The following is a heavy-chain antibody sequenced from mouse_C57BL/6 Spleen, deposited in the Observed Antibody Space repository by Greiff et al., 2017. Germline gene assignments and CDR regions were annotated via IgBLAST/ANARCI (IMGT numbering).Heavy chain of an antibody. V-gene: IGHV5-9-1*02. D-gene: IGHD2-12*01. CDR1: GFTFSSYA. J-gene: IGHJ4*01. Sequence: DVHLVESGEGLVKPGGSLKLSCAASGFTFSSYAMSWVRQTPEKRLEWVAYISSGGDYIYYADTVKGRFTISRDNARNTLYLQMRSLKSEDTAMYYCTRLRGNAMDYWGQGTSVTVSS. CDR2: ISSGGDYI. CDR3: TRLRGNAMDY.